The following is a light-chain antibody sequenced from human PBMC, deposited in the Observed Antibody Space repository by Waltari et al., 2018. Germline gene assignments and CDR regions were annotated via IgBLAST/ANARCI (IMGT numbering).Light chain of an antibody. Sequence: EVVLTQSPGTLSLSPGERAPLSCRHSQSVSKYLAWYQQRPGQAPRLLLYAASTRATGSPDRFSGSGSGTDFSLTISRLEPEDFAVYYCQNHERLPATFGQGTKVEIK. CDR1: QSVSKY. J-gene: IGKJ1*01. V-gene: IGKV3-20*01. CDR3: QNHERLPAT. CDR2: AAS.